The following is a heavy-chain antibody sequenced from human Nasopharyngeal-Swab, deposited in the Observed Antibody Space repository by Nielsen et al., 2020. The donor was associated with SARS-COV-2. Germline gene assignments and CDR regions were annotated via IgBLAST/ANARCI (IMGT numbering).Heavy chain of an antibody. CDR3: AKLADYYYYMDV. Sequence: ARQAPGKGLEWVSGISWNSGSIGYADSVKGRFTISRDNAKNSLYLQMNSLRAEDTALYYCAKLADYYYYMDVWGKGTTVTVSS. J-gene: IGHJ6*03. CDR2: ISWNSGSI. V-gene: IGHV3-9*01. D-gene: IGHD6-6*01.